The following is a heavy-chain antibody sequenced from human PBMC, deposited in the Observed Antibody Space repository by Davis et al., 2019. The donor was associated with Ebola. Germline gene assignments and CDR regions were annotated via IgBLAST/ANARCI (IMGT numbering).Heavy chain of an antibody. J-gene: IGHJ4*02. Sequence: SETLSLTCAAYGGSFSGYYWSWIRQPPGKGLEWIGEINHSGSTNYNPSLKSRVTISVDTSKNQFSLKLSSVTAADTAVYYCAGSSWYGTVDYWGQGTLVTVSS. CDR2: INHSGST. V-gene: IGHV4-34*01. D-gene: IGHD6-13*01. CDR3: AGSSWYGTVDY. CDR1: GGSFSGYY.